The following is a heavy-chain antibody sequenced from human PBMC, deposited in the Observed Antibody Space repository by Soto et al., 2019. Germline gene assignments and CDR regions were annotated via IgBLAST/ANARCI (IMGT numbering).Heavy chain of an antibody. J-gene: IGHJ4*02. CDR1: GFNFGVFG. CDR2: LSYEGSEE. CDR3: ALTRRSSLLEVAGPGFEY. V-gene: IGHV3-30*03. D-gene: IGHD6-19*01. Sequence: PGGSLRLSCAASGFNFGVFGMHWVRQAPGKGLEWLSVLSYEGSEEYYADSVRGRFTISRDNSKNTLFLQMYSLRVDDTGVYYCALTRRSSLLEVAGPGFEYWGQGTLVTVSS.